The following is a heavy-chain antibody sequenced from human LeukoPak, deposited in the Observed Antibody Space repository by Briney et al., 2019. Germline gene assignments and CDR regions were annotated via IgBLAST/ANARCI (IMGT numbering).Heavy chain of an antibody. Sequence: GASVKVSCKASGYTFTSYGISWVRQAPGQGLEWMGWISTYNGNTHYAQKLQGRVTMTTDTSTSTAYMELRNLRSDDTAVYYCARSSLAVAGSVFDYWGQGTLVTVSS. CDR1: GYTFTSYG. D-gene: IGHD6-19*01. CDR3: ARSSLAVAGSVFDY. J-gene: IGHJ4*02. CDR2: ISTYNGNT. V-gene: IGHV1-18*01.